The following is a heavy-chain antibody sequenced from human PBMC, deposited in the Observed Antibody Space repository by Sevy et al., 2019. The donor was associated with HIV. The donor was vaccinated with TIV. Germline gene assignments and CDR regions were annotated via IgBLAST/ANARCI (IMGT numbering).Heavy chain of an antibody. Sequence: GGSLRLSCAASGFTFSSYSMNWVRQAPGKGLEWVSSISSSSSYIYYADSVKGRFTISRDNAKNSLYLQMNSLRAEATAVYDCARVLYSGSYLQRRNWFDPWGQGTLVTVSS. CDR2: ISSSSSYI. D-gene: IGHD1-26*01. V-gene: IGHV3-21*01. CDR3: ARVLYSGSYLQRRNWFDP. J-gene: IGHJ5*02. CDR1: GFTFSSYS.